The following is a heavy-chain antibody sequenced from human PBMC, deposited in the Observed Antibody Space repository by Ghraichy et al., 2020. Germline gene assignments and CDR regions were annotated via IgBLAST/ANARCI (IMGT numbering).Heavy chain of an antibody. CDR2: IKKDGSEK. CDR1: GFIFSGYW. Sequence: WGSLRLSCAASGFIFSGYWMSWVRQAPGKGPEWVANIKKDGSEKYYVDSVKGRFTISRDNAKNSLYLQMNSLRAEDTAVYYCARDLGSGWYFDYWGQGTLVTVSS. D-gene: IGHD6-19*01. J-gene: IGHJ4*02. V-gene: IGHV3-7*01. CDR3: ARDLGSGWYFDY.